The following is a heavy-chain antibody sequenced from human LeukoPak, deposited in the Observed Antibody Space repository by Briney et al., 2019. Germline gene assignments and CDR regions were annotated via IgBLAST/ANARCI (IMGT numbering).Heavy chain of an antibody. J-gene: IGHJ3*02. V-gene: IGHV4-61*01. CDR1: GGSVSSGSYY. CDR2: IYYSGST. CDR3: ARVTKRLATGLAFDI. D-gene: IGHD1-1*01. Sequence: SETLSLTCTVSGGSVSSGSYYWGWIRQPPGKGLEWIGYIYYSGSTNYNPSLKSRVTISVDTSKNQFSLKLSSVTAADTAVYYCARVTKRLATGLAFDIWGQGTMVTVSS.